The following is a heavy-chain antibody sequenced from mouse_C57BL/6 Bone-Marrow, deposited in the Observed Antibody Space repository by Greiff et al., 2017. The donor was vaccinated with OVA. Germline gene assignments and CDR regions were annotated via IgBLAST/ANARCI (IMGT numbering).Heavy chain of an antibody. CDR2: ISDGGSYT. CDR1: GFTFSSYA. J-gene: IGHJ1*03. V-gene: IGHV5-4*01. D-gene: IGHD1-1*01. Sequence: DVHLVESGGGLVKPGGSLKLSCAASGFTFSSYAMSWVRQTPEKRLEWVATISDGGSYTYYPDNVKGRFTISRDNAKNNLYLQMSHLKSEDTAMYYCARDPGYYYGSSYWYFDVWGTGTTVTVSS. CDR3: ARDPGYYYGSSYWYFDV.